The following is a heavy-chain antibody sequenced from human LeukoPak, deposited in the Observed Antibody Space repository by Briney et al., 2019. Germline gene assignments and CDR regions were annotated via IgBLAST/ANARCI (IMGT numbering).Heavy chain of an antibody. CDR1: GFTFSSYS. V-gene: IGHV3-48*01. CDR3: ARDLYIDY. Sequence: GGSLRLSCAASGFTFSSYSMNWVRQAPGKGLEWVSYISSSSSTIYYADSVKGRFTISRDNAKNSLYLQMNSLRAEDTAVYYCARDLYIDYWGQGTLVTVSS. J-gene: IGHJ4*02. CDR2: ISSSSSTI.